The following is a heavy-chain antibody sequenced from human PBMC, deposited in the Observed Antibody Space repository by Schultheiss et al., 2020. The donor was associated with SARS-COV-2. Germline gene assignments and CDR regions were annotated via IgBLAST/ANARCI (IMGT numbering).Heavy chain of an antibody. Sequence: SETLSLTCAVYGGSFSGYYWSWIRQPPGKGLEWIGEINHSGSTNYNPSLKSRVTISVDTSKNQFSLKLSSVTAADTAVYYCARDGPSSGWYGDYYGMDVWGQGTTVTVSS. CDR3: ARDGPSSGWYGDYYGMDV. D-gene: IGHD6-19*01. CDR1: GGSFSGYY. J-gene: IGHJ6*02. CDR2: INHSGST. V-gene: IGHV4-34*01.